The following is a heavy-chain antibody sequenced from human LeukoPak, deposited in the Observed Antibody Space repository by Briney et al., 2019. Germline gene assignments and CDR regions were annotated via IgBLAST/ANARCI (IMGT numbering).Heavy chain of an antibody. CDR3: ARVLGIVVLNSLGY. J-gene: IGHJ4*02. CDR2: ISSSSSYI. V-gene: IGHV3-21*04. Sequence: GGSLRLSCAASGFTFSSYSMSWVRQAPGKGLEWVSSISSSSSYIYYADSVKGRFTVSRDNAKNSLYLQMNSLRAEDTAVYYCARVLGIVVLNSLGYWGQGTLVTVSS. CDR1: GFTFSSYS. D-gene: IGHD3-22*01.